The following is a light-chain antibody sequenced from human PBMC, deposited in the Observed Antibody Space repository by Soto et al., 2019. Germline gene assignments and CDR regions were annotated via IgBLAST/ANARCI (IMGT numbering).Light chain of an antibody. CDR1: QGIRND. Sequence: DIQMTQSPSSLSASVGDRVTITCRASQGIRNDLGWFQQNPGKAPNRLIYAASSLQSGVPSRFSGSGSGTQFTLTVSSLQPEDFATYYCLQQSSYPPLTFGGRTRVEIK. J-gene: IGKJ4*01. CDR2: AAS. CDR3: LQQSSYPPLT. V-gene: IGKV1-17*01.